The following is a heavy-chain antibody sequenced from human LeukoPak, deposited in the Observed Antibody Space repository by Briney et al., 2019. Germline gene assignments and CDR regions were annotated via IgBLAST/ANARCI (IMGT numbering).Heavy chain of an antibody. CDR3: ARDSDYFDY. CDR1: GYTFTSYA. CDR2: INPSGGST. J-gene: IGHJ4*02. Sequence: ASVKVSCKASGYTFTSYAMNWVRQAPGQGLEWMGIINPSGGSTSYAQKFQGRVTNTTDESTSTAYMELSSLRSEDTAVYYCARDSDYFDYWGQGTLVTVSS. D-gene: IGHD1-26*01. V-gene: IGHV1-46*01.